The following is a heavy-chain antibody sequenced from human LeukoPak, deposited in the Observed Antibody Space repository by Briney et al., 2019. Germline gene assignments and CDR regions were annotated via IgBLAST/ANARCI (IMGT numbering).Heavy chain of an antibody. V-gene: IGHV6-1*01. CDR3: ARGSGNIVGATLHFDY. CDR2: TYYRSKWYN. J-gene: IGHJ4*02. D-gene: IGHD1-26*01. CDR1: GDSVSSNSAA. Sequence: SQTLSLTCAISGDSVSSNSAAWNWIRQSPSRGLEWLGRTYYRSKWYNDYAVSVKSRITINPDTSKNQFSLQLSSVTAADTAVYYCARGSGNIVGATLHFDYWGQGTLVTVSS.